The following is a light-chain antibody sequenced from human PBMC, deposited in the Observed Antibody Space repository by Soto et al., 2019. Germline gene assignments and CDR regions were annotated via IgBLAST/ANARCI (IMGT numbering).Light chain of an antibody. CDR3: LQDYNYPLT. Sequence: AIQMTQSPSSLSASVGDRVTITCRASQGIKNDLGWYQQKPGKAPKLLIYAASSLQSGVPSRFSGSGSGTDFTLTISSLQPADFATYYCLQDYNYPLTFGGGTKVEIK. J-gene: IGKJ4*01. CDR1: QGIKND. CDR2: AAS. V-gene: IGKV1-6*01.